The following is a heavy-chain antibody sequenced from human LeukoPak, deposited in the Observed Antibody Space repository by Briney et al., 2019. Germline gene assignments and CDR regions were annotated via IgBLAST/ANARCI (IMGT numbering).Heavy chain of an antibody. D-gene: IGHD4-11*01. CDR3: ARDTDSDYSTYVYNWFDP. V-gene: IGHV1-46*01. CDR1: GYTFTSYY. CDR2: INPSGGGT. J-gene: IGHJ5*02. Sequence: ASVKVSCKASGYTFTSYYMHWVRQAPGQGLEWMGIINPSGGGTSYAQKFQGRVTMTRDTSTSTVYMELGSLRSEDTAVYYCARDTDSDYSTYVYNWFDPWGQGTLVTVSS.